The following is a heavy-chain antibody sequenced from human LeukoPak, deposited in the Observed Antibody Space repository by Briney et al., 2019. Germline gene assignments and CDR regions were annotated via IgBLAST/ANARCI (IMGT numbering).Heavy chain of an antibody. Sequence: GXEWIGSIYYSGSTYYNPSLKSRVTISVDTSKNQFSLKLSSVTAADTAVYYCARTAIAAAGFDPWGQGTLVTVSS. CDR2: IYYSGST. CDR3: ARTAIAAAGFDP. J-gene: IGHJ5*02. V-gene: IGHV4-39*01. D-gene: IGHD6-13*01.